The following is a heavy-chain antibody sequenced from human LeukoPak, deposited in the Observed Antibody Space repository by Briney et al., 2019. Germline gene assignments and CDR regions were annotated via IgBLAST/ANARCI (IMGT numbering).Heavy chain of an antibody. CDR2: ISSGSSFI. Sequence: SGGSLRLSCAASGFTFSIYSMNWVRQAPGKGLEWVSSISSGSSFIYYADSLKGRFTISRDNAKNSLYLQMNSLRAEDTAVYYCARDVRGYSYGYYFDYWGQGTLVTVSS. J-gene: IGHJ4*02. D-gene: IGHD5-18*01. CDR1: GFTFSIYS. V-gene: IGHV3-21*04. CDR3: ARDVRGYSYGYYFDY.